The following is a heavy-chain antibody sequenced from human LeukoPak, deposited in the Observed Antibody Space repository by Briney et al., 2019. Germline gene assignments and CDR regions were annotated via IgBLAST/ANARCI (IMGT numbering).Heavy chain of an antibody. CDR1: GGSFSGYY. CDR3: ARLIVVPACSWFDP. CDR2: INHSGST. V-gene: IGHV4-34*01. Sequence: SETLSLTCAVYGGSFSGYYWSWIRQPPGKGLEWIGEINHSGSTNYNPSPKSRVTISVDTSKNQFSLKLSSVTAADTAVYYCARLIVVPACSWFDPWGQGTLVTVSS. D-gene: IGHD2-2*01. J-gene: IGHJ5*02.